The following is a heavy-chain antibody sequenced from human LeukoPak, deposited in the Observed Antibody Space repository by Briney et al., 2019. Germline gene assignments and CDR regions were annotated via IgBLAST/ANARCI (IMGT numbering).Heavy chain of an antibody. D-gene: IGHD1-14*01. V-gene: IGHV3-21*01. CDR1: GFTFSSYS. J-gene: IGHJ4*02. CDR3: ARGPGTGDYVDY. CDR2: ISSSSSYI. Sequence: GGSLRLSCAASGFTFSSYSMNWVRQAPGKGLEWVSSISSSSSYIYYADSMKGRFTISRDNAKNSLYLQMNSLRAEDTAVYYRARGPGTGDYVDYWGQGTLVTVSS.